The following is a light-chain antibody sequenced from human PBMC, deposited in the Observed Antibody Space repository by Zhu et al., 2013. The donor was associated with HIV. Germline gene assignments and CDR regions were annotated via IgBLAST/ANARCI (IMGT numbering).Light chain of an antibody. V-gene: IGKV1-39*01. J-gene: IGKJ5*01. CDR2: ATS. Sequence: DVQLTQSPSSLSASIGDRVSIHCRASQDINMHLNWYQQKWGRSPQPLIYATSTLHFGVSSRFSGSRSGADFTLTIDGVHSEDFGVYFCQQSYTTPPISFGQGTRLDI. CDR3: QQSYTTPPIS. CDR1: QDINMH.